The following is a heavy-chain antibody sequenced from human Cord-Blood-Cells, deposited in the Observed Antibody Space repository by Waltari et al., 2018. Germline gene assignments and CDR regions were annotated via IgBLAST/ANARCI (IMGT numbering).Heavy chain of an antibody. D-gene: IGHD2-8*02. Sequence: QVQLQPCGAGLLKPSETLSLTCAVHGRSFSGYYWSWIRQPPAKWLGWAGAIKHSGITTSNTSLKSRVTISGDTSKNQLALKLSSVTAAYEGVYYCARGLGYCTGGVCYAFDILRQGTMVTVSS. J-gene: IGHJ3*02. V-gene: IGHV4-34*01. CDR1: GRSFSGYY. CDR3: ARGLGYCTGGVCYAFDI. CDR2: IKHSGIT.